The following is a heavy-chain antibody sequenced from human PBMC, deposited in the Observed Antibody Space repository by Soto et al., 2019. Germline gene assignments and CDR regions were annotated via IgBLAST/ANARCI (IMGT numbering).Heavy chain of an antibody. Sequence: ASVKVSCKASGGTFSSYTISWVRQAPGQGLEWMGRIIPILGIANYAQKFQGRVTITADKSTSTAYMELSSLRSEDTAVYYCASLGNWNPSNNWFDPWGQGTLVTVSS. V-gene: IGHV1-69*02. CDR1: GGTFSSYT. CDR3: ASLGNWNPSNNWFDP. CDR2: IIPILGIA. D-gene: IGHD1-1*01. J-gene: IGHJ5*02.